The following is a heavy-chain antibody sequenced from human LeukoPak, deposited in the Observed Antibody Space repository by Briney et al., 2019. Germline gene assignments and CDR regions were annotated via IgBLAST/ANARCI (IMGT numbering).Heavy chain of an antibody. CDR1: GGTFSSYA. J-gene: IGHJ3*02. CDR2: ISAYNGNT. D-gene: IGHD6-13*01. V-gene: IGHV1-18*01. CDR3: ATDNPIAAAALDAFDI. Sequence: ASVKVSCKASGGTFSSYAISWVRQAPGQGLEWMGWISAYNGNTNYAQKLQGRVTMTTDTSTSTAYMELRSLRSDDTAVYYCATDNPIAAAALDAFDIWGQGTMVTVSS.